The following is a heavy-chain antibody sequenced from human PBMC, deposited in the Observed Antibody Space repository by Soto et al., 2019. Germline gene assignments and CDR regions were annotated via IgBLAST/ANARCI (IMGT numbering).Heavy chain of an antibody. D-gene: IGHD3-22*01. Sequence: GASVKVSCKASGYTFTSYDMHWVRQATGQGLEWMGWMNPNSGNTGYAQKFQGRVTMTRNTSISTAYMELSSLRSEDTAVYYCARGGGTNVYDSSGYYLVYWGQGTLVTVSS. CDR2: MNPNSGNT. V-gene: IGHV1-8*02. J-gene: IGHJ4*02. CDR3: ARGGGTNVYDSSGYYLVY. CDR1: GYTFTSYD.